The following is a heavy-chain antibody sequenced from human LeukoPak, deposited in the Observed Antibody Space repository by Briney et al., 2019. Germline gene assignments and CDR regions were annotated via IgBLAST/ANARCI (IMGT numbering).Heavy chain of an antibody. D-gene: IGHD4-11*01. J-gene: IGHJ6*03. Sequence: GESLKISCKGSGYSFTSYWIGWVRQMPGKGLEWMGIIYPGDSDTRYCPSFQGQVTISADKSISTAYLQWSSLKASDTAMYYCARRRATVTTSLDYYYYMDVWGKGTTVTVSS. V-gene: IGHV5-51*01. CDR3: ARRRATVTTSLDYYYYMDV. CDR2: IYPGDSDT. CDR1: GYSFTSYW.